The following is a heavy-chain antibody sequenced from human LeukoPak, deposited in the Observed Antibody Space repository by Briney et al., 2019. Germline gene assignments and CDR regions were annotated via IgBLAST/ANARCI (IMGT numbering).Heavy chain of an antibody. CDR3: ARGEVKFYDFWSGYYKDGYYYMDV. D-gene: IGHD3-3*01. V-gene: IGHV1-8*03. CDR2: MNPNSGNT. Sequence: ASVKVSCKASGYTFTSYDINWVRQATGQGLEWMGWMNPNSGNTGYAQKFQGRVTITRNTSISTAYMELSSLRSEDTAVYCCARGEVKFYDFWSGYYKDGYYYMDVWGKGTTVTVSS. CDR1: GYTFTSYD. J-gene: IGHJ6*03.